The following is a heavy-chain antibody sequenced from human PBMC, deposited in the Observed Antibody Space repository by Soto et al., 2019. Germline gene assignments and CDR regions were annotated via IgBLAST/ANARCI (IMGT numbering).Heavy chain of an antibody. D-gene: IGHD3-22*01. Sequence: GGSLRLSCAASGFTFSTTSMNWVRQAPGKGLEWVSYISSSSSTTYYADSVMGRFTNSRDNAKNSLYLQMDSLRDEDTAFYFCARDPHYYDGRGYNLRGVGYWGQGTLVTVSS. CDR2: ISSSSSTT. CDR1: GFTFSTTS. V-gene: IGHV3-48*02. CDR3: ARDPHYYDGRGYNLRGVGY. J-gene: IGHJ4*02.